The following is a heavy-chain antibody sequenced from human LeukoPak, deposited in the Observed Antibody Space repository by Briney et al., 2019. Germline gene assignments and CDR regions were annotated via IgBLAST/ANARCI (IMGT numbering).Heavy chain of an antibody. Sequence: PGGSLRLSCAASGFTFSSYSMNWVRQAPGKGLEWVSSISSSSSYIYYADSVEGRFTISRDNAKNSLYLQMNSLRDEDTAVYYCARPDTAMVRGYYFDYWGEGSLVTVSS. CDR1: GFTFSSYS. V-gene: IGHV3-21*01. CDR2: ISSSSSYI. D-gene: IGHD5-18*01. J-gene: IGHJ4*02. CDR3: ARPDTAMVRGYYFDY.